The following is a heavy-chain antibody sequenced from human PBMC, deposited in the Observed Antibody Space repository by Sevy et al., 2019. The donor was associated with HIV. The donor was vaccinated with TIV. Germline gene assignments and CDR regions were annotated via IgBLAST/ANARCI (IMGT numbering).Heavy chain of an antibody. CDR2: ISGGGVNT. CDR1: GFDFFNVW. CDR3: AKDGGGWYSSGWYYFDI. Sequence: GGSLRLSCSASGFDFFNVWMTWVRQAPGKGLEWVSSISGGGVNTYYADSVKGRLTISRDNTKNTLYLRVNSLRAEDTAVYFCAKDGGGWYSSGWYYFDIWGQGTLVTVSS. V-gene: IGHV3-23*01. J-gene: IGHJ1*01. D-gene: IGHD6-19*01.